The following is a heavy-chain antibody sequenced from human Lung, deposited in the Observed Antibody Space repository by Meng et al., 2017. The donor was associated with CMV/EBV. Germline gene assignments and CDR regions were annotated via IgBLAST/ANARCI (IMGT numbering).Heavy chain of an antibody. Sequence: GGSLRSXCGASGFSFSSYGMHWVRQAPGKGLEWVAFIRYDGSNTYYADSVNARFTIPRDNSKSTVSLQMNSLRPEDTAVYYCAKDLSLSTNCQSHWGQGPLVTVSS. D-gene: IGHD2-2*01. CDR2: IRYDGSNT. J-gene: IGHJ4*02. CDR3: AKDLSLSTNCQSH. V-gene: IGHV3-30*02. CDR1: GFSFSSYG.